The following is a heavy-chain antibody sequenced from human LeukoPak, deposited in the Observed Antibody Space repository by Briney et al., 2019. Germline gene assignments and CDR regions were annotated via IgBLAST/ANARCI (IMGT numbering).Heavy chain of an antibody. D-gene: IGHD1-26*01. CDR1: GGTFNSYA. Sequence: ASVKVSCKASGGTFNSYAISWVRQAPGQGLECMGWINPNSGGTNYAQKFQGRVTMTRDTSISTAYMELSSLRSDDTAVYFCARDLTLGATSGAPYWGQGTLVTVSS. CDR3: ARDLTLGATSGAPY. CDR2: INPNSGGT. V-gene: IGHV1-2*02. J-gene: IGHJ4*02.